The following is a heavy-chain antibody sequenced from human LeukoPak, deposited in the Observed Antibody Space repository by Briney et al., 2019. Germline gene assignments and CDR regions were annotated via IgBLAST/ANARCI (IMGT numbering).Heavy chain of an antibody. CDR2: IFYSGST. D-gene: IGHD3-3*01. Sequence: SETLSLTCTVSGGTISSGDYYWSWIRQPPGKGLEWIGYIFYSGSTSYNPSLKSRVTISVDTSKNQFSLKLSSVTAADTAVYYCARTRIFGVVVPFDYWGQGTLVTVSS. J-gene: IGHJ4*02. CDR3: ARTRIFGVVVPFDY. V-gene: IGHV4-30-4*08. CDR1: GGTISSGDYY.